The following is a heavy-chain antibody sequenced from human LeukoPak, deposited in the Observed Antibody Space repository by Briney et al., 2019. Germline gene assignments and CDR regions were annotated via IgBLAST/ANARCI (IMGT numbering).Heavy chain of an antibody. CDR3: ARQGSGWYSHRDY. D-gene: IGHD6-19*01. Sequence: RAGESLKISCKGSGYSFTSYWIGWVRQMPGKGLEWMGIIYPGDSDTRYSPSFQGQVTISADKSISTAYLQWSSLKASDTAMYYCARQGSGWYSHRDYWGQGTLVTVSS. CDR2: IYPGDSDT. V-gene: IGHV5-51*01. J-gene: IGHJ4*02. CDR1: GYSFTSYW.